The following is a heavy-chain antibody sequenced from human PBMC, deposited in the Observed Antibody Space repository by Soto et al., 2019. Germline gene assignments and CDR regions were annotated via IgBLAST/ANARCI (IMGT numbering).Heavy chain of an antibody. CDR1: GFTFSSYG. J-gene: IGHJ6*02. CDR2: ISYDGSNK. Sequence: GGSLRLSCAASGFTFSSYGMHWVRQAPGKGLEWVAVISYDGSNKYYADSVKGRFTISRDNSKNTLYLQMNSLRAKDTAVYYCAKDGHHPGYSSGWYRTAYYYYYGMDVWGQGTTVTVSS. V-gene: IGHV3-30*18. D-gene: IGHD6-19*01. CDR3: AKDGHHPGYSSGWYRTAYYYYYGMDV.